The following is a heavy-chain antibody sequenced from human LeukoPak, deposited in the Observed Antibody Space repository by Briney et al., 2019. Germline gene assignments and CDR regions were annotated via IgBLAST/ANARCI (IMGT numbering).Heavy chain of an antibody. CDR2: IYYSGST. Sequence: SETLSLTCTVSGGSTSSYYWSWIRQPPGKGLEWIGYIYYSGSTNYNPSLKSRVTISVDTSKNQFSLKLSSVTAADTAVYYCARGGATRFYFDYWGQGTLVTVSS. CDR1: GGSTSSYY. J-gene: IGHJ4*02. CDR3: ARGGATRFYFDY. D-gene: IGHD1-26*01. V-gene: IGHV4-59*01.